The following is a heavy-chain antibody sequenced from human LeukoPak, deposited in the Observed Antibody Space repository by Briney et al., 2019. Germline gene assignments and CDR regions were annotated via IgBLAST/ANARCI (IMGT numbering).Heavy chain of an antibody. CDR3: ARAPSGCGGTCAFDS. CDR1: GDSISGYF. J-gene: IGHJ4*02. V-gene: IGHV4-4*07. D-gene: IGHD2-15*01. CDR2: MHADGDS. Sequence: SETLSLTCTVSGDSISGYFWSWIRQPAGKGLEWIGRMHADGDSNYNPSLKSRITLSFDTPENQFSLTLTSVTAADTAVYFWARAPSGCGGTCAFDSWGQGTLVTVSS.